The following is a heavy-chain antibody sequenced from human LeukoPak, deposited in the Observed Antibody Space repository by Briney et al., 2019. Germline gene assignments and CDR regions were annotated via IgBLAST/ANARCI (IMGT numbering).Heavy chain of an antibody. Sequence: ASVKVSCKTSGYTFSSYYLHWVRQAHGQGPEWMGIIKPSDGSTQYPQKFQGRVTMTRDMSASTVYMELSSLTSEDTAMYYCAREPPESYRFDYWGQGAPVTVSS. CDR1: GYTFSSYY. CDR2: IKPSDGST. J-gene: IGHJ4*02. CDR3: AREPPESYRFDY. D-gene: IGHD2-2*01. V-gene: IGHV1-46*01.